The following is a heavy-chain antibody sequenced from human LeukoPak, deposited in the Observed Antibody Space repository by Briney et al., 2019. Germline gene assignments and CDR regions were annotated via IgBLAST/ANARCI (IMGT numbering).Heavy chain of an antibody. Sequence: HPGGSLRLSCAASGFTFSSYAMHWVRQAPGKGLEWVAVISYDGSNKYYADSVKGRFTISRDNSKNTLYLQMNSLRAEDTAVYYCARERGGTRILLSPRERAFDIWGQGTMVTVSS. CDR1: GFTFSSYA. CDR2: ISYDGSNK. D-gene: IGHD2-15*01. CDR3: ARERGGTRILLSPRERAFDI. V-gene: IGHV3-30-3*01. J-gene: IGHJ3*02.